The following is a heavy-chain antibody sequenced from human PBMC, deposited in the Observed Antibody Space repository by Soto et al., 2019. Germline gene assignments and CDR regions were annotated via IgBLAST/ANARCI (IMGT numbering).Heavy chain of an antibody. Sequence: GGSLRLSCAASGFTVSSNYMSWVRQAPGKGLEWVSVIYSGGSTYYADSVKGRFTISRDNAKNSLYLQMNSLRAEDTALYYCAKDFGHRPYYDFWSGYYNYYYCGMDVWGQGTTVTVSS. CDR1: GFTVSSNY. V-gene: IGHV3-53*05. CDR3: AKDFGHRPYYDFWSGYYNYYYCGMDV. CDR2: IYSGGST. J-gene: IGHJ6*02. D-gene: IGHD3-3*01.